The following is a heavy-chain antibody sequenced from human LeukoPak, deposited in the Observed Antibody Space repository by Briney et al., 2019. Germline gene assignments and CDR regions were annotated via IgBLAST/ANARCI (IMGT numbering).Heavy chain of an antibody. CDR2: ISSSSSYI. CDR1: GFTFSSYS. Sequence: GGSLRLSCAASGFTFSSYSMNWVRQAPGKGLEWVSSISSSSSYIYYADSVKGRFTISRDNAKTSLYLQMNSLRAEDTAVYYCARDRDGYNPFDYWGQGTLVTVSS. V-gene: IGHV3-21*01. CDR3: ARDRDGYNPFDY. D-gene: IGHD5-24*01. J-gene: IGHJ4*02.